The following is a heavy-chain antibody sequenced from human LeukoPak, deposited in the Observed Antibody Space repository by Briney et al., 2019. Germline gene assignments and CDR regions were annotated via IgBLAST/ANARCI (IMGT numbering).Heavy chain of an antibody. CDR2: ISSNGGST. Sequence: PGGSLRLSCSASGFTFSSYAMHWVRRAPGKGLEYVSAISSNGGSTYYADSVKGRFTISRDKSKNTLYLQMSSLRPEDTAVYYCVKVYPNTVTAYFDYWGQGPLVTVSS. CDR1: GFTFSSYA. CDR3: VKVYPNTVTAYFDY. J-gene: IGHJ4*02. D-gene: IGHD4-11*01. V-gene: IGHV3-64D*09.